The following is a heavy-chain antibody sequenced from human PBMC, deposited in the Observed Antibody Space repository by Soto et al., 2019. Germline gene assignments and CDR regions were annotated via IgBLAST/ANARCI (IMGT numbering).Heavy chain of an antibody. CDR1: GGSVSSGSYY. CDR2: IYYSGST. V-gene: IGHV4-61*01. CDR3: ARGRGYSSSRNWFDP. J-gene: IGHJ5*02. D-gene: IGHD6-13*01. Sequence: SETLSLTCTVSGGSVSSGSYYWGWIRQPPGKGLEWIGYIYYSGSTNYNPSLKSRVTISVDTSKNQFSLKLSSVTAADTAVYYCARGRGYSSSRNWFDPWGQGTLVTVSS.